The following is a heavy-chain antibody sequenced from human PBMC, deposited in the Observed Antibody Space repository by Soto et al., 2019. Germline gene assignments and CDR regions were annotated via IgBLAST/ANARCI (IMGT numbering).Heavy chain of an antibody. CDR1: GFTFSSYS. Sequence: GGSLRLSCAASGFTFSSYSMNWVRQAPGKGLEWVSSISSSSSYIYYADSVKGRFTISRDNAKNSLYLQMNSLRAEDTAVYYCARDASRIGSGYDSDYFDYWGQGTLVTVSS. V-gene: IGHV3-21*01. J-gene: IGHJ4*02. CDR2: ISSSSSYI. CDR3: ARDASRIGSGYDSDYFDY. D-gene: IGHD5-12*01.